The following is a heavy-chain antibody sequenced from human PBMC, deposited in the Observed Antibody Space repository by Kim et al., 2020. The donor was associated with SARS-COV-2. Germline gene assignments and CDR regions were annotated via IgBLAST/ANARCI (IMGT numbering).Heavy chain of an antibody. Sequence: ALVKVSCKASGYIFSTYGFSWVRQAPGQGLELLGWISARDGYAHYAQKVQGRVTMTTDTSTNTAYMELWSLRSDDTAMYYYARGAYGDVSFDYWGQGTLV. J-gene: IGHJ4*02. V-gene: IGHV1-18*04. D-gene: IGHD4-17*01. CDR3: ARGAYGDVSFDY. CDR1: GYIFSTYG. CDR2: ISARDGYA.